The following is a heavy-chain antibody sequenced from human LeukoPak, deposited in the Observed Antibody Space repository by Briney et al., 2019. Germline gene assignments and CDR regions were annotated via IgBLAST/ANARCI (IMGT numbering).Heavy chain of an antibody. V-gene: IGHV1-18*01. D-gene: IGHD2-2*01. J-gene: IGHJ4*02. Sequence: ASVKVSCKASGYTFTSYGISWVRQAPGQGLEWMGWISAYNGNTNYAQKLQGRVTMTTDTSTSTAYMELGSLRSDDTAVYYCARDPYQLLSGSYFDYWGQGTLVTVSS. CDR3: ARDPYQLLSGSYFDY. CDR1: GYTFTSYG. CDR2: ISAYNGNT.